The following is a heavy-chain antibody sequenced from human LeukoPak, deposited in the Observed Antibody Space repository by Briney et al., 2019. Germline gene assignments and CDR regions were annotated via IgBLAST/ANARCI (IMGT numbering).Heavy chain of an antibody. CDR2: IIPIFGTA. D-gene: IGHD2-2*01. V-gene: IGHV1-69*13. CDR1: GGTFSSYA. CDR3: ARENIVVVPAARNYYGMDV. Sequence: GASVKVSCKASGGTFSSYAISWVRQAPGQGLEWMGGIIPIFGTANYAQKFQGRVTITADESTSTAYMELSSLRSEDTAVYYCARENIVVVPAARNYYGMDVWGQGTTVTVSS. J-gene: IGHJ6*02.